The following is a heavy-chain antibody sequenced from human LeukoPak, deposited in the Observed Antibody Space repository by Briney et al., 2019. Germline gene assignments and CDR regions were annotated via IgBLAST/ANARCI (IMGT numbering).Heavy chain of an antibody. CDR1: GFTFTSQW. CDR3: VRHRGSGWFDP. V-gene: IGHV3-7*01. J-gene: IGHJ5*02. Sequence: PGGSLRLSCAASGFTFTSQWMSWVRQAPGKGLEWVANINQAGTEKYYVDSVKGRFTTSRDNAEDSLYLQINSLRAEETAVFYGVRHRGSGWFDPWGQGTLVTVSS. CDR2: INQAGTEK. D-gene: IGHD1-26*01.